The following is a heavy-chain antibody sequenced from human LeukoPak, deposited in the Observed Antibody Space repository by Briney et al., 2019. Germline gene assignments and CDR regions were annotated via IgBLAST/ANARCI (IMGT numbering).Heavy chain of an antibody. CDR3: AKDSSGYPAY. CDR1: GFTFSSYV. D-gene: IGHD3-22*01. Sequence: GGSLRLSCAASGFTFSSYVMSWVRQAPGKGLEWVSLISSSGGSTYYADSVKGRFTISRDNSKNTLYLQMNSLRAEDTAIYYCAKDSSGYPAYWGQGTLVTVSS. J-gene: IGHJ4*02. V-gene: IGHV3-23*01. CDR2: ISSSGGST.